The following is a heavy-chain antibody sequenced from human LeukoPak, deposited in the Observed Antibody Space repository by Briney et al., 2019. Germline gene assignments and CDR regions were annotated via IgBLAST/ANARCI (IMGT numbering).Heavy chain of an antibody. Sequence: GASVKVSCKASGYTFTSYAISWVRQAPGQGLEWMGWISAYNGNTNYAQKLQGRVTMTTDTSTSTAYMELRSLRSDDTAVYYCARLPGLYYDIMPTRINFDYWGQGTLVTVSS. J-gene: IGHJ4*02. CDR2: ISAYNGNT. D-gene: IGHD3-9*01. CDR1: GYTFTSYA. V-gene: IGHV1-18*01. CDR3: ARLPGLYYDIMPTRINFDY.